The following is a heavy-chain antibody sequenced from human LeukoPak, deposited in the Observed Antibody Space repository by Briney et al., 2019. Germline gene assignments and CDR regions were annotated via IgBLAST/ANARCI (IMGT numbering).Heavy chain of an antibody. D-gene: IGHD3-10*01. Sequence: SETLSLTCSVSGYSISSGFYWGWIRPPPGKGLEWIGYIYYSGDTNYNPSLQSRVTVSVDTSKNQFSLKLTSVTAADTAVYYCVRGPYGSGISNWFDPWGQGTLVIVSS. J-gene: IGHJ5*02. CDR1: GYSISSGFY. V-gene: IGHV4-61*01. CDR2: IYYSGDT. CDR3: VRGPYGSGISNWFDP.